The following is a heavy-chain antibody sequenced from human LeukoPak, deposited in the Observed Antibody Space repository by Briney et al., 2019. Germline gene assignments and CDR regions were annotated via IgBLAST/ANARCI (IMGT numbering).Heavy chain of an antibody. CDR2: ITGYNGAT. Sequence: ASVKVSCKASGYTFTTYGISWVRQAPGQGLEWLGWITGYNGATNYALKFQGRVTLTTDTSTSAAYMELRSLRSDDTAVYYCARVAGGYSSGWSFDPWGQGTLVTVSS. D-gene: IGHD6-19*01. V-gene: IGHV1-18*01. CDR3: ARVAGGYSSGWSFDP. J-gene: IGHJ5*02. CDR1: GYTFTTYG.